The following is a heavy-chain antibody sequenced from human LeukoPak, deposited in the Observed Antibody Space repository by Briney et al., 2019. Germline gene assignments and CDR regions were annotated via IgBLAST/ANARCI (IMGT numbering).Heavy chain of an antibody. CDR2: INHGGST. Sequence: SETLSLTCAVYGGSFSGYYWSWIRQPPGKGLEWIGEINHGGSTNYNPSLKSRVTISVDTSKNQFSLKLSSVTAADTAVYYCARVLAAAGTDYYYYYMDVWGKGTTVTISS. V-gene: IGHV4-34*01. CDR1: GGSFSGYY. D-gene: IGHD6-13*01. CDR3: ARVLAAAGTDYYYYYMDV. J-gene: IGHJ6*03.